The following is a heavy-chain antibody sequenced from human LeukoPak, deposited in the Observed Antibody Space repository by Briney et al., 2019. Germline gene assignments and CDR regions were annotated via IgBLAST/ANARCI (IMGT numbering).Heavy chain of an antibody. CDR2: VYYTGTT. D-gene: IGHD4-23*01. CDR1: GGSISSTIRY. V-gene: IGHV4-39*07. CDR3: AGDEYRGNSLGSL. J-gene: IGHJ4*02. Sequence: SETLSLTCTVSGGSISSTIRYWGWIRQPPGKELEWIATVYYTGTTYYNPSLKGRVSISVDTSNNQFSLKLSSMTAADTAVYYCAGDEYRGNSLGSLWGQGTLVSVSS.